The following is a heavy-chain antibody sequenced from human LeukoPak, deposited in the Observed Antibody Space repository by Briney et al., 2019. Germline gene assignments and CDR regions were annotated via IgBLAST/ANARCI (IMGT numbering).Heavy chain of an antibody. Sequence: SETLSLTCTVSGGSISSYYWSWIRQPPGKGLEWVGYIFYSGSTNYNPSLKSRVTISVDTSKNQFSLKLSSVTAADTAVYYCARGGPPLLPGFWGDYRVRGDDAFDIWGQGTMVTVSS. CDR3: ARGGPPLLPGFWGDYRVRGDDAFDI. CDR2: IFYSGST. CDR1: GGSISSYY. V-gene: IGHV4-59*01. J-gene: IGHJ3*02. D-gene: IGHD3-16*02.